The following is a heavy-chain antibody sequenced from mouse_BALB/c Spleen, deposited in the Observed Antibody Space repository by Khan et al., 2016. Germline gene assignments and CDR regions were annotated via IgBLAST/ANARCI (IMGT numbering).Heavy chain of an antibody. CDR3: NACDYGSDVYFDY. D-gene: IGHD1-1*01. CDR2: IDPENGDT. Sequence: VRLQQSGAELVRSGASVKLSCTASVFNIKDYYMHWVKQRPEQGLEWIGWIDPENGDTEYAPKFQGKATMTADTSSNAAYLQFSSLTSEDSAVYYCNACDYGSDVYFDYWGQGTTLTVSS. CDR1: VFNIKDYY. V-gene: IGHV14-4*02. J-gene: IGHJ2*01.